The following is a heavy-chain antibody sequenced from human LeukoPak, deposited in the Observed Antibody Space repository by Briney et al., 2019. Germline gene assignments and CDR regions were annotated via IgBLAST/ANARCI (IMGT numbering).Heavy chain of an antibody. CDR3: AKEDLGGSSSGAFDI. J-gene: IGHJ3*02. D-gene: IGHD6-6*01. V-gene: IGHV3-48*04. CDR1: GLTFNTYN. CDR2: ISRSSGTI. Sequence: GGSLRLSCAASGLTFNTYNMNWVCQAPGKGLEWISYISRSSGTIYYADSVKGRFTISRDNAQNSLYLQMNSLRAEDMALYYCAKEDLGGSSSGAFDIWGQGTMVTVSS.